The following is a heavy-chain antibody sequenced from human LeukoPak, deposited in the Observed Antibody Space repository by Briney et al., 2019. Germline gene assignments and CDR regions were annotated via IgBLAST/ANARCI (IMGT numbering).Heavy chain of an antibody. J-gene: IGHJ6*02. CDR3: ARAMCEYSYGFCGMDV. Sequence: GGSLRLSCAASGCTFSSYAMRWVRQAPGKGLEWVAVISYGGSNKYNADSEKGRFTISRDNSKNTLYLQMNSLRAEDTAVYYCARAMCEYSYGFCGMDVWGQGTTVTVSS. D-gene: IGHD5-18*01. V-gene: IGHV3-30-3*01. CDR2: ISYGGSNK. CDR1: GCTFSSYA.